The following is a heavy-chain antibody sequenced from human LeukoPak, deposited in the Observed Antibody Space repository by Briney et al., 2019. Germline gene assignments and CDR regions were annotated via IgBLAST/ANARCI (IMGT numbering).Heavy chain of an antibody. CDR2: IKQDGSEK. CDR1: GFIFNDYG. D-gene: IGHD4-17*01. V-gene: IGHV3-7*01. CDR3: VRMGRYGDYDY. Sequence: PGGSLRLSCTASGFIFNDYGMSWVRQSPGKGLEWVANIKQDGSEKYYVDSVKGRFTISRDNAKNSLYLQMNSLRAEDTAVYYCVRMGRYGDYDYWGQGTLVTVSS. J-gene: IGHJ4*02.